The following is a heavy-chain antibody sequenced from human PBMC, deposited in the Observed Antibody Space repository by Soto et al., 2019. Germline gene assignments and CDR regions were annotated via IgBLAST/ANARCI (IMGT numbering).Heavy chain of an antibody. CDR3: ARQPQSEDTAMVTISLSWFDP. J-gene: IGHJ5*02. CDR2: IYYSGST. D-gene: IGHD5-18*01. Sequence: QLQLQESGPGLVKPSETLSLTCTVSGGSISSSSYYWGWIRQPPGKGLEWIGSIYYSGSTYYNPSLKSRVTISVDTSKNQFSLKLSSVTAADTAVYYCARQPQSEDTAMVTISLSWFDPWGQGTLVTVSS. CDR1: GGSISSSSYY. V-gene: IGHV4-39*01.